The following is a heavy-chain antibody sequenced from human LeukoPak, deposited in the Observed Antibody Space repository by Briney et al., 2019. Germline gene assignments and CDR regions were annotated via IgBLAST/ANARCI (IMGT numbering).Heavy chain of an antibody. Sequence: SGGSLRLSCAASGFTFSTYGMHWVRQAPGKGLEWVAFIRYDGSNKYYADSVKGRFTISRDNSKNTLYLQMNSLRAEDTAVYYCAKEDVICSGGSCYTYNWFDPWGQGTLVTVSS. V-gene: IGHV3-30*02. CDR3: AKEDVICSGGSCYTYNWFDP. CDR2: IRYDGSNK. D-gene: IGHD2-15*01. CDR1: GFTFSTYG. J-gene: IGHJ5*02.